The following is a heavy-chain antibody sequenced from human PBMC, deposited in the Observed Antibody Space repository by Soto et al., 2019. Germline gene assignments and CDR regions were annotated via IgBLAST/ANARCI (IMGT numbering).Heavy chain of an antibody. J-gene: IGHJ3*02. CDR2: ISYDGSNK. CDR3: ANYYDSSGPQDDAFDI. V-gene: IGHV3-30*18. CDR1: GFTFSSYG. Sequence: PGGSLRLSCAASGFTFSSYGMHWVRQAPGKGLEWVAVISYDGSNKYYADSVKGRFTISRDNSKNTLYLQMNSLRAEDTAVYYCANYYDSSGPQDDAFDIRGQGTMVTVSS. D-gene: IGHD3-22*01.